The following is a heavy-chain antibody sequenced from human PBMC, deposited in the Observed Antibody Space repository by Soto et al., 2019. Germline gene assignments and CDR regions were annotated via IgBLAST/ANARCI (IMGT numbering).Heavy chain of an antibody. CDR1: GCTFSSYA. CDR3: ARDRSSGSVDP. D-gene: IGHD3-22*01. CDR2: IIPIFGTA. Sequence: ASVKVSCKASGCTFSSYAISWVRQAPGQGLEWMGGIIPIFGTANYAQKFQGRVTITADESTSTAYMELSSLRSEDTAVYYCARDRSSGSVDPWGQGTLVTVSS. J-gene: IGHJ5*02. V-gene: IGHV1-69*13.